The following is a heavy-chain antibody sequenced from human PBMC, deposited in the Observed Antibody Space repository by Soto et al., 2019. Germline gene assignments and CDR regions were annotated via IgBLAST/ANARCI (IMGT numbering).Heavy chain of an antibody. Sequence: GASVKVSCKASGYTFTSYAMHWVRQAPGQRLEWMGWINAGNGNTKYSQKFQGRFTISRDNSKNTLFLQMNSLRADDTAVYYCAKAVDSAWYYFDCWGQGILVTVSS. CDR3: AKAVDSAWYYFDC. CDR2: INAGNGNT. CDR1: GYTFTSYA. J-gene: IGHJ4*02. D-gene: IGHD6-19*01. V-gene: IGHV1-3*01.